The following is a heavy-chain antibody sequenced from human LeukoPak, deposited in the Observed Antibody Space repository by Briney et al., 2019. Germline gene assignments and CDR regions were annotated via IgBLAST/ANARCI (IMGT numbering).Heavy chain of an antibody. V-gene: IGHV3-48*04. J-gene: IGHJ6*03. CDR1: GFTFSSYS. Sequence: GGSLRLSCAASGFTFSSYSMNWARQAPGKGLEWVSYISSSSSTIYYADSVKGRFTISRDNAKNSLYLQMNSPRAEDTAVYYCAKSSCLGYSYVCGFRGMDVWGKGTTVTVSS. CDR2: ISSSSSTI. D-gene: IGHD5-18*01. CDR3: AKSSCLGYSYVCGFRGMDV.